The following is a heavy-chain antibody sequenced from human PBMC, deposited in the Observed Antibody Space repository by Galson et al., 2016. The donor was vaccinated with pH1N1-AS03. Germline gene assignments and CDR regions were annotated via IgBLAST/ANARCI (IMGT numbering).Heavy chain of an antibody. V-gene: IGHV1-46*01. CDR1: GYTFTSYY. D-gene: IGHD1-14*01. Sequence: SVKVSCKASGYTFTSYYIHRVRQAPGQGLEWMGIINPSDGNTNYAQRFQGRVTMTRDTSTSTAYMELSILRSDDTAVYYCARVSAGLTGYYYAMDVWGQGTTVTVSS. J-gene: IGHJ6*02. CDR2: INPSDGNT. CDR3: ARVSAGLTGYYYAMDV.